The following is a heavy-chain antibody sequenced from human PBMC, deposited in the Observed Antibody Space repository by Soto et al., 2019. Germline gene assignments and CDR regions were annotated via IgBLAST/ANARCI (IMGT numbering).Heavy chain of an antibody. V-gene: IGHV6-1*01. Sequence: SQTLSLTCAISVDSVSSNSAAWNWIRQSPSRGLEWLGRTYYRSKGSNEYAVSVKSRLTIKPDTSKTQFSLQLNSVIPEDTAVYYCAGMQDGALAYWGQGTLVTVSS. J-gene: IGHJ4*02. CDR2: TYYRSKGSN. D-gene: IGHD1-26*01. CDR3: AGMQDGALAY. CDR1: VDSVSSNSAA.